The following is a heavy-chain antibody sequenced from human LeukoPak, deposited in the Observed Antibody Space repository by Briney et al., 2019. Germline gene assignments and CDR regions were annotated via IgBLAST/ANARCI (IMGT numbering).Heavy chain of an antibody. CDR2: ISTSGSTI. V-gene: IGHV3-48*04. D-gene: IGHD3-22*01. CDR1: GFTFSSYS. CDR3: ARGVYDSTGYYQY. J-gene: IGHJ4*02. Sequence: GGSLRLSCAASGFTFSSYSMNWVRQAPGKGLEWVSYISTSGSTIYYADSVKGRFTISRDNGKSSLYLQMNSLRAEDTAVYYCARGVYDSTGYYQYWGQGTLVTVSS.